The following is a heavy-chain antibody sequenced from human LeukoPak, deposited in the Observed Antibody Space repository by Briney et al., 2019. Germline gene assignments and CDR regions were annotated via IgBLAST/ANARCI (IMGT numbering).Heavy chain of an antibody. J-gene: IGHJ4*02. V-gene: IGHV3-53*01. D-gene: IGHD1-26*01. Sequence: PGGSLRLSCVASGFSFNSYSMNWVRQAPGKGLEWVSIIYSGGRTYYADSAKGRFTISRDIFKNTVYLQMNSLRAEDTAVYYCAREGATTAFDYWGQGTLVTVSS. CDR3: AREGATTAFDY. CDR1: GFSFNSYS. CDR2: IYSGGRT.